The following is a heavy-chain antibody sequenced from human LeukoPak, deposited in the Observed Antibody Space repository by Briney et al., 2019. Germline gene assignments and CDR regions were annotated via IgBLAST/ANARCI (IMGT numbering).Heavy chain of an antibody. Sequence: ASVKVSCKASGYTFTSYDIYWVRQATGQGLEWMGWMNLNSGNTGYAQKFQGRVTMTRNTSIRTAYMELSSLGYDDTAVYYCARGKFMYHWNYVPIDPWGQGTLVTVSS. CDR3: ARGKFMYHWNYVPIDP. D-gene: IGHD1-7*01. CDR1: GYTFTSYD. CDR2: MNLNSGNT. J-gene: IGHJ5*02. V-gene: IGHV1-8*01.